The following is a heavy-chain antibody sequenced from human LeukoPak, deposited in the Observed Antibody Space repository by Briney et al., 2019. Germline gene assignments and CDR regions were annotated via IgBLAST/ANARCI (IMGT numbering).Heavy chain of an antibody. J-gene: IGHJ5*02. CDR1: GGTFSSYA. CDR3: TRAGMPGYCSGASCSNWFDP. Sequence: SVKVSCKASGGTFSSYAISWVRQAPGQGLEWMGGIIPIFGTANYAQKFQGRVSITADKSTNTTYMELSSLTSEDTAVYYCTRAGMPGYCSGASCSNWFDPWGQGTLVTVSS. CDR2: IIPIFGTA. V-gene: IGHV1-69*06. D-gene: IGHD2-15*01.